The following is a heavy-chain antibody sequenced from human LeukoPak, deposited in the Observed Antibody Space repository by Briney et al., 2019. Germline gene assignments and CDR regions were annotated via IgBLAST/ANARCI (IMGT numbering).Heavy chain of an antibody. CDR1: GFTFDDYA. CDR3: AKSRPIADITMIVVNAFDI. J-gene: IGHJ3*02. Sequence: SGGSLRLSCAASGFTFDDYAMHWVRQAPGKGLEWVSGISWNSGSIGYADSVKGRFTISRDNAKNSLYLQMNSLRAEDTALYYCAKSRPIADITMIVVNAFDIWGQGTMVTVSS. CDR2: ISWNSGSI. V-gene: IGHV3-9*01. D-gene: IGHD3-22*01.